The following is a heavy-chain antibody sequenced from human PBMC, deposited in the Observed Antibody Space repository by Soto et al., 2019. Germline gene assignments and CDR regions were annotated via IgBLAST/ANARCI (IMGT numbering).Heavy chain of an antibody. D-gene: IGHD6-6*01. CDR2: IYYSGST. Sequence: SETLSLTCTVSGGSISSYYWSWIRQPPGKGLEWIGYIYYSGSTNYNPSLKSRVTISVDTSKNQFSLKLSSVTAADTAVYYCARVLLSKYSSSTGYYYYYYGMDVWGQGTTVTVSS. J-gene: IGHJ6*02. V-gene: IGHV4-59*08. CDR1: GGSISSYY. CDR3: ARVLLSKYSSSTGYYYYYYGMDV.